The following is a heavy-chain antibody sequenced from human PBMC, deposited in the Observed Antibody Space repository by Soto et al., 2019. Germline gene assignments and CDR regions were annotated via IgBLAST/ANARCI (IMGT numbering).Heavy chain of an antibody. V-gene: IGHV3-48*01. CDR1: GFTFSSYS. J-gene: IGHJ5*02. CDR2: ISSSSSTI. D-gene: IGHD6-19*01. CDR3: AKDKIRAVAGTAWFDP. Sequence: GGSLRLSCAASGFTFSSYSMNWVRQAPGKGLEWVSYISSSSSTIYYADSVKGRFTISRDNAKNSLYLQMNSLRAEDTALYYCAKDKIRAVAGTAWFDPWGQGTLVTVSS.